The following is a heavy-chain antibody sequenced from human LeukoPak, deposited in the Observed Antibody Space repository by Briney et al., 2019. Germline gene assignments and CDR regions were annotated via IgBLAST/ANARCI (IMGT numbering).Heavy chain of an antibody. D-gene: IGHD4-11*01. Sequence: SVKVSCKVSGYTLTELSMHWVRQAPGKGLEWMGGFDPEDGETIYAQKFQGRVTVTEDTSTDTAYMELSSLRSEDTAVYYCATHYIGVYWGQGTLVTVSS. V-gene: IGHV1-24*01. CDR2: FDPEDGET. CDR3: ATHYIGVY. CDR1: GYTLTELS. J-gene: IGHJ4*02.